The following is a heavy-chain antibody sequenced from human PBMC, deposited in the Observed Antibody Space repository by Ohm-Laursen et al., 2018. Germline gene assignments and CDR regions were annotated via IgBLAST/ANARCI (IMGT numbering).Heavy chain of an antibody. CDR1: GFTFSRFA. CDR2: LSGSGDTK. D-gene: IGHD2-15*01. Sequence: SLRLSCAASGFTFSRFAMSWVRQAPGKGLEWVSALSGSGDTKDYADSVKGRFIISRDNSKNTLYLQMNSLRAEDTAIYYCVKGRLAGAFDYWGQGTLVTVSS. V-gene: IGHV3-23*01. J-gene: IGHJ4*02. CDR3: VKGRLAGAFDY.